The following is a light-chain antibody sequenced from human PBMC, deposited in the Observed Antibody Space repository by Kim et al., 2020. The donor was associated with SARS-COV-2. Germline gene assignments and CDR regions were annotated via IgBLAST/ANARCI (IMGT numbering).Light chain of an antibody. CDR2: DNT. CDR1: SSNIGAGYD. Sequence: QSVLTQSPSVSGAPGQKVIISCTGSSSNIGAGYDVNWYQHLPGTAPKLLIYDNTNRPSGVPDRFSGSKSGTSGSLAITGLQAEDEADYYCKSYDSRLSGYVFGSGTKVTVL. CDR3: KSYDSRLSGYV. J-gene: IGLJ1*01. V-gene: IGLV1-40*01.